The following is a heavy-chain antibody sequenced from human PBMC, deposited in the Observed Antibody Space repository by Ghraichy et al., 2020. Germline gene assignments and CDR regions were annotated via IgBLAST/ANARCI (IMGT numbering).Heavy chain of an antibody. D-gene: IGHD1-26*01. J-gene: IGHJ3*02. CDR3: ARDLVGLDAFDI. CDR2: INPDGGGT. V-gene: IGHV1-2*06. Sequence: ASVKVSCKASGYKFTDYYIHWVRQAPGQGLEWMGRINPDGGGTRFAERFQARVTMTRDTSINTVYMDLTRLTYDDTAVYYCARDLVGLDAFDIWGHGKMVSVSS. CDR1: GYKFTDYY.